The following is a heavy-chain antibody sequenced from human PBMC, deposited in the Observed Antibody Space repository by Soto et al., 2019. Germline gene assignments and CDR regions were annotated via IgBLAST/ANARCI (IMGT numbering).Heavy chain of an antibody. V-gene: IGHV1-2*02. CDR3: ARDQRSTSHPFHGYNWLHP. CDR2: INPNSGGT. D-gene: IGHD2-2*01. Sequence: ASVKVSCKASGYTFTGYYMHWVRQAPGQGLEWMGWINPNSGGTNYAQKFQGRVTMTRDTSISTAYMELSRLRSDDTAVYYCARDQRSTSHPFHGYNWLHPSGPGTLLTVYS. CDR1: GYTFTGYY. J-gene: IGHJ5*02.